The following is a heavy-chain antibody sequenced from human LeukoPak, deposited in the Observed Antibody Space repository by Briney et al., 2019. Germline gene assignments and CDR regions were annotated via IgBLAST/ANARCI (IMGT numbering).Heavy chain of an antibody. J-gene: IGHJ4*02. D-gene: IGHD2-2*01. Sequence: PGGTLRLSCAASGFTFSSYDMSWVRQAPGKGLEWVSTINSYGAYTYYADSVRGRFTISRDNSKNTLYLQMNSLRAEDTAVYYCAKESVPAAMIPYFDYWGQGTLVTVSS. CDR3: AKESVPAAMIPYFDY. CDR1: GFTFSSYD. V-gene: IGHV3-23*01. CDR2: INSYGAYT.